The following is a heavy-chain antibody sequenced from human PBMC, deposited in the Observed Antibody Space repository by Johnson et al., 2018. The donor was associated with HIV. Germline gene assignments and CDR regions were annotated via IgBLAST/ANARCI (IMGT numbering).Heavy chain of an antibody. CDR1: GFTFSSSW. D-gene: IGHD6-13*01. CDR2: IKQDGSEN. J-gene: IGHJ3*02. V-gene: IGHV3-7*01. CDR3: AKAEEGYSSAWSAGTAFDI. Sequence: VQLVESGGGLVQPGGSLRLSCAASGFTFSSSWMRWVRQAPGKGLEWVANIKQDGSENYYADSVKGRCTLSRDNSKNTLYLQMNSLKADDTAIYYCAKAEEGYSSAWSAGTAFDIWGQGTMVTVSS.